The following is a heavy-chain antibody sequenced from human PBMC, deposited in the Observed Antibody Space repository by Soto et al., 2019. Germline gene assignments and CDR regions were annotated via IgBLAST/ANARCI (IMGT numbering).Heavy chain of an antibody. J-gene: IGHJ4*02. CDR3: ARNYYDSSGYSSFDY. D-gene: IGHD3-22*01. CDR2: IIPIFGTA. Sequence: QVLLVQSGAEVKKPGSSVKVSCKASGGTFSSYAISWVRQAPGQGLEWMGGIIPIFGTANYALKFQGRVTITADESTSTAYMELSSMRSEDTAVYYCARNYYDSSGYSSFDYWGQGTLVTVSS. CDR1: GGTFSSYA. V-gene: IGHV1-69*01.